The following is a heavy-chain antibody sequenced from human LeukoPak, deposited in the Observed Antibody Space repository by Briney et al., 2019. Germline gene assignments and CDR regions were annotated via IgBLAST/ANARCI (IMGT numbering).Heavy chain of an antibody. CDR1: GGSISSYD. Sequence: SETLSLTCTVSGGSISSYDWSWIRQPAGKGLEWIGCIYYSGYTNYKSSLKSRVTISVDTSKNQFSLKLSSVTAADTAVYYCARTTMVRGTYYMDVWGKGTTVTVSS. V-gene: IGHV4-59*01. CDR2: IYYSGYT. D-gene: IGHD3-10*01. J-gene: IGHJ6*03. CDR3: ARTTMVRGTYYMDV.